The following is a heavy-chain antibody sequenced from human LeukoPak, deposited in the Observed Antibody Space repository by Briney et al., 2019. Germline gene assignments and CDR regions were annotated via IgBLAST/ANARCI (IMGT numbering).Heavy chain of an antibody. Sequence: PSETLSLTCTVSGYSISSGYYWGWIRQPPGKGLEWIGSIYHSGSTYYNPSLKSRVTISVDTSKNQFSLKLSSVTAADTAVYYCARGRFGEFSGWFDPWGQGTLVTVSS. CDR1: GYSISSGYY. CDR2: IYHSGST. V-gene: IGHV4-38-2*02. J-gene: IGHJ5*02. CDR3: ARGRFGEFSGWFDP. D-gene: IGHD3-10*01.